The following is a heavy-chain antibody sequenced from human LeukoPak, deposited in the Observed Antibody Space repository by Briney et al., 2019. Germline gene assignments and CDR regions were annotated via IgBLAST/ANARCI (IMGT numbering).Heavy chain of an antibody. Sequence: GGSLRLSCAASGFTFDDYGMSWVRQAPGKGLEWVSGINWNGGSTGYADSVKGRFTISRDNAKNSLYLQMNSLRAEDTALYYCARDSAGYCTNGVCYSWFDPWGQGTLVTVSS. CDR2: INWNGGST. J-gene: IGHJ5*02. D-gene: IGHD2-8*01. CDR3: ARDSAGYCTNGVCYSWFDP. CDR1: GFTFDDYG. V-gene: IGHV3-20*04.